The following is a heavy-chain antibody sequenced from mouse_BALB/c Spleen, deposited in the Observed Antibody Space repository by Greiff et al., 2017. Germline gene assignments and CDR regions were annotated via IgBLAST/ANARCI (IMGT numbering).Heavy chain of an antibody. CDR2: INPSNGRT. D-gene: IGHD1-2*01. V-gene: IGHV1S81*02. CDR1: GYTFTSYW. Sequence: QVQLQQSGAELVKPGASVKLSCKASGYTFTSYWMHWVKQRPGQGLEWIGEINPSNGRTNYNEKFKSKATLTVDKSSSTAYMQLSSLTSEDSAVYYCARRDYGYVERGYAMDYWGQGTSVTVSS. CDR3: ARRDYGYVERGYAMDY. J-gene: IGHJ4*01.